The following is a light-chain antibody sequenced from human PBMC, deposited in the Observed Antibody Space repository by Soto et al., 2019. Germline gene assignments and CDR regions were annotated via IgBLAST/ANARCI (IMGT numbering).Light chain of an antibody. CDR3: QQYNSYTWT. CDR1: PAIASF. Sequence: IQLTQSPSSLSASVGDRVTITCRASPAIASFLAWYQQKPGTAPKLLIYDAATLQSGVPSRFSGSRSGTEYTLTIGSLQPEDFATYYCQQYNSYTWTFGQGTKVDIK. V-gene: IGKV1-9*01. CDR2: DAA. J-gene: IGKJ1*01.